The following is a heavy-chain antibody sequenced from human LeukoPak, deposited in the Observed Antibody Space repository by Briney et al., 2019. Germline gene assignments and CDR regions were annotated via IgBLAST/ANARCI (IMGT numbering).Heavy chain of an antibody. J-gene: IGHJ4*02. D-gene: IGHD3-22*01. CDR2: IYYSGST. CDR3: AREGYYYDSSGYYQYYFDY. CDR1: GVSISSSNSY. V-gene: IGHV4-61*01. Sequence: PSETLSLTCTVSGVSISSSNSYWGWIRQPPGKGLEWIGYIYYSGSTNYNPSLKSRVTISVDTSKNQFSLKPSSVTAADTAVYYCAREGYYYDSSGYYQYYFDYWGQGTLVTVSS.